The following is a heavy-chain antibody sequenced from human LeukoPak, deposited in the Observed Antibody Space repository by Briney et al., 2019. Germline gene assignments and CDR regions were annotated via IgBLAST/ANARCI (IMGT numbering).Heavy chain of an antibody. D-gene: IGHD6-19*01. CDR2: ISSSSSYI. J-gene: IGHJ6*02. V-gene: IGHV3-21*01. Sequence: GGSLRLSCAASGFTFSSYSMNWVRQAPGKGLEWVSSISSSSSYIYYADSVKGRFTISRDNAKNSLYLQMNSLRAEDTAVYYCAREQWLVRYYHYGMDVWGQGTTVTVSS. CDR1: GFTFSSYS. CDR3: AREQWLVRYYHYGMDV.